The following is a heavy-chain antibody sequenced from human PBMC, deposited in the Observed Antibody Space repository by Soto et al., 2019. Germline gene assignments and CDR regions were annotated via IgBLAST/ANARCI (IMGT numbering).Heavy chain of an antibody. CDR3: ARDQTTGDWFDA. V-gene: IGHV3-74*03. CDR2: INGDGSDT. D-gene: IGHD4-17*01. Sequence: GGSLRLSCGASGFDFSNYWMHWFRQAPGKGLVWVSRINGDGSDTKYADSVKGRFTISRDNARNTVYLQMNSLRADDTAVYYCARDQTTGDWFDAWGQGALVTVSS. CDR1: GFDFSNYW. J-gene: IGHJ5*02.